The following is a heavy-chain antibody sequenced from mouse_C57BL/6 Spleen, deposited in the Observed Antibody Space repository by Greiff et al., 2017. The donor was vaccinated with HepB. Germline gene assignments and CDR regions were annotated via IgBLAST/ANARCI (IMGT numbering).Heavy chain of an antibody. CDR1: GYTFTSYW. D-gene: IGHD1-1*01. CDR3: ARDTYGSSYYYAMDY. Sequence: VQLQQPGAELVTPGASVKLSCKASGYTFTSYWMPWVKQRPGQGLEWIGMIHPTSGSTNYNEKFKSKAILTVDKSSSTAYMQLSSLTSEDSAVYDGARDTYGSSYYYAMDYWGQGTSVTVSS. J-gene: IGHJ4*01. CDR2: IHPTSGST. V-gene: IGHV1-64*01.